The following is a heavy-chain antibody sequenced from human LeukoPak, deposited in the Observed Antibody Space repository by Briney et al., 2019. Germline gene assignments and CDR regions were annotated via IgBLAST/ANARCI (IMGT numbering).Heavy chain of an antibody. V-gene: IGHV4-59*01. CDR1: GGSISSYY. D-gene: IGHD3-9*01. Sequence: SETLSLTCTVSGGSISSYYWSWIRQPPGKGLEWIGYIYYSGSTNYNPSLKSRVTISVDTSKNQFSLKLSSVTAADTAVYYCARDRSEGVYDILTGYPDYYYYGMDVWGQGTTVTVSS. CDR3: ARDRSEGVYDILTGYPDYYYYGMDV. J-gene: IGHJ6*02. CDR2: IYYSGST.